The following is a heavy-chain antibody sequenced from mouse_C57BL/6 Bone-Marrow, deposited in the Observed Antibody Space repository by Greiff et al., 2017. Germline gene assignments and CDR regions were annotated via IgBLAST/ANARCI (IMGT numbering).Heavy chain of an antibody. CDR1: GFNIKDYY. J-gene: IGHJ2*01. CDR3: TTYDYDEGYYFDY. Sequence: VQLQQSGAELVRPGASVKLSCTASGFNIKDYYMHWVKQRPEQGLEWIGRIDPEDGDPEYAPKFQGKATMTADTSSNTAYLQLSSLTSEDTAVYYCTTYDYDEGYYFDYWGQGTTLTVSS. CDR2: IDPEDGDP. D-gene: IGHD2-4*01. V-gene: IGHV14-1*01.